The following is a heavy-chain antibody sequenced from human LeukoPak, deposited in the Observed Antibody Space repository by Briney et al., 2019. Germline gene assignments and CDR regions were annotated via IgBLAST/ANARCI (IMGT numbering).Heavy chain of an antibody. J-gene: IGHJ4*02. V-gene: IGHV4-39*01. CDR3: ARRVGYCSSTSCYYFDY. Sequence: GWVRQAPGKGLEWLGSIYYSGSTYYNPSLKSRVTISVDTSKNQFSLKLRSVTAADTAVYYCARRVGYCSSTSCYYFDYWGQGTLVTVSS. CDR2: IYYSGST. D-gene: IGHD2-2*01.